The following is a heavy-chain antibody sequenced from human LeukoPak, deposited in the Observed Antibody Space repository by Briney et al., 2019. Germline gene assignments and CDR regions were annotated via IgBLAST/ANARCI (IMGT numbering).Heavy chain of an antibody. V-gene: IGHV5-51*01. D-gene: IGHD2-21*01. Sequence: GESLKISCKGSGYSFTSYWIGWVRQMPGKGLEWMGIIYPGDSDTRYSPSFQGQVTISADKSISTAYLQWSSLKASDTAMYYCARRFCGSDCYTIFDYWGQGTLVTVSS. CDR3: ARRFCGSDCYTIFDY. CDR1: GYSFTSYW. J-gene: IGHJ4*02. CDR2: IYPGDSDT.